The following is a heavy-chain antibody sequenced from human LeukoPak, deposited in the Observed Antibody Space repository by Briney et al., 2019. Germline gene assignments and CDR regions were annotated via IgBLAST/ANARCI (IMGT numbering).Heavy chain of an antibody. CDR2: ISSNGGST. D-gene: IGHD3-22*01. CDR3: ARMLISSGYYVDS. V-gene: IGHV3-64*01. J-gene: IGHJ4*02. Sequence: GGSLRLSCAASGFTFSSYAMHWVRQAPGKGLEYVSAISSNGGSTYYANSVKGRFTISRDNSKNTLYLQMGSLRAEDTAVYYCARMLISSGYYVDSWGQGTLVTVSS. CDR1: GFTFSSYA.